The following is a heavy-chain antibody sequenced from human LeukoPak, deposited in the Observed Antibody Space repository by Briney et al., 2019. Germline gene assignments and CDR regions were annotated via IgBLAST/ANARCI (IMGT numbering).Heavy chain of an antibody. D-gene: IGHD6-19*01. Sequence: ASVKVSCKASGYTFTGYYMHWERQAPGQGLXXXXXXXXXSGGTNYAQKFQGRVTMTRDTSISTAYMELSRLRSDDTAVYYCARDRTRTGYSSGWYHDYWGQGTLVTVSS. CDR2: XXXXSGGT. CDR1: GYTFTGYY. V-gene: IGHV1-2*02. CDR3: ARDRTRTGYSSGWYHDY. J-gene: IGHJ4*02.